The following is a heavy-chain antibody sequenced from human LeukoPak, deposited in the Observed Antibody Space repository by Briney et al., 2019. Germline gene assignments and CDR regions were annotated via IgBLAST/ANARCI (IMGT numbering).Heavy chain of an antibody. Sequence: PSETLSLTCSVSGGSFMTDNRYWSWIRQSPGKGLEWIGYVHYNGNTFYNPSLASRVTISGDTSRNQFSLKVTYVTAADTAVYYCARVVATMRGYYFDYWGQGTLVTVSS. CDR2: VHYNGNT. CDR3: ARVVATMRGYYFDY. CDR1: GGSFMTDNRY. V-gene: IGHV4-30-4*02. J-gene: IGHJ4*02. D-gene: IGHD5-12*01.